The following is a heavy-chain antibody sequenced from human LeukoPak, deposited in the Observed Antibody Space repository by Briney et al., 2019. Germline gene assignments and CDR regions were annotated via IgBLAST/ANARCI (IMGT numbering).Heavy chain of an antibody. CDR2: IWYDGSNQ. Sequence: PRSSLRLSCAASGFPFRGSGMHWVRQAPGKGLEWVAIIWYDGSNQYYADSVKGRFTISRDNSKNTVDLQMNSLRAEDTAVYFCAKDKDTPATAQPQRGYFESWGRGTLVTVSS. D-gene: IGHD2-21*02. CDR1: GFPFRGSG. CDR3: AKDKDTPATAQPQRGYFES. J-gene: IGHJ4*02. V-gene: IGHV3-33*06.